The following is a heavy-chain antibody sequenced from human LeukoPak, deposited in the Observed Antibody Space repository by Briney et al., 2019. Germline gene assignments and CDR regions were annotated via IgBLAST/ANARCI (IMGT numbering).Heavy chain of an antibody. J-gene: IGHJ4*02. Sequence: APVKVSCKVSGYSLSELSMHWVRQAPGKGLEWMGGFDPENGEADYAQKFQGRVTMTEDTSTDTSYMELNSLKSEDTAVYYCAAGGVYDLLDNWGQGTLVTVSS. D-gene: IGHD2-8*01. CDR2: FDPENGEA. CDR1: GYSLSELS. CDR3: AAGGVYDLLDN. V-gene: IGHV1-24*01.